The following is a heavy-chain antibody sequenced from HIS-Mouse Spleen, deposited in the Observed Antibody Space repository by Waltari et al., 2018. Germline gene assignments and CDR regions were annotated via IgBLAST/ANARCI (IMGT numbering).Heavy chain of an antibody. CDR2: IYYSGST. CDR1: GCSIRSSRYY. Sequence: QLQLQESGPGLVKPSETLSLTCPVPGCSIRSSRYYRGWIGQPPGKGLEWIGSIYYSGSTYYNPSLKSRVTISVDTSKNQFSLKLSSVTAADTAVYYCAREIPYSSSWYDWYFDLWGRGTLVTVSS. V-gene: IGHV4-39*07. J-gene: IGHJ2*01. D-gene: IGHD6-13*01. CDR3: AREIPYSSSWYDWYFDL.